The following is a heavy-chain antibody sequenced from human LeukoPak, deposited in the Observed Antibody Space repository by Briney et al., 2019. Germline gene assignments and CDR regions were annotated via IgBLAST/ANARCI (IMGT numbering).Heavy chain of an antibody. D-gene: IGHD6-6*01. CDR2: VYYTGST. V-gene: IGHV4-31*03. CDR3: ARISAGRYGMDV. Sequence: PSQTLSLTCTVSGGSVTSGGYYWSWIRQHPGKGLEWIGYVYYTGSTYYNPSLKGRVTISPDTSKNHFSLKVSSVTAADTAVYYCARISAGRYGMDVWGQGTTVTVSS. CDR1: GGSVTSGGYY. J-gene: IGHJ6*02.